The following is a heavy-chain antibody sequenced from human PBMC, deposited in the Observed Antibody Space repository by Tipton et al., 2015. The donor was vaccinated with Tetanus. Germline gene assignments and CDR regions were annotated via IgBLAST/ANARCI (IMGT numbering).Heavy chain of an antibody. CDR2: IYYSGTT. J-gene: IGHJ6*02. CDR1: GGSLSSSH. Sequence: TLSLTCTVSGGSLSSSHWAWIRQPPGKGLEWIGEIYYSGTTNYNPSLKSRVTISTDKSKNQVSLRLNSVTAADTAVYFCARTPDYYYGMDVWGQGTTVTVSS. CDR3: ARTPDYYYGMDV. V-gene: IGHV4-59*12.